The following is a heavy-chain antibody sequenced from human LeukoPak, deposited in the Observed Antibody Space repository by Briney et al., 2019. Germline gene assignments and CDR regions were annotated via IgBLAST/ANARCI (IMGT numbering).Heavy chain of an antibody. CDR2: IYSGGST. J-gene: IGHJ4*02. D-gene: IGHD6-13*01. CDR3: ARTNYIAAAGSDY. V-gene: IGHV3-53*01. Sequence: GGSLRLSCAASGFTVSSNYMSWVCQAPGKGLEWVSVIYSGGSTYYADSVKGRFTISRDNSKNTLYLQMNSLRAEDTAVYYCARTNYIAAAGSDYWGQGTLVTVSS. CDR1: GFTVSSNY.